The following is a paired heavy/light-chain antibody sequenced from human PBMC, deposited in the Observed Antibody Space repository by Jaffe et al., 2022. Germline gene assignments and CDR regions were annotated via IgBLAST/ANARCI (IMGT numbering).Light chain of an antibody. CDR3: QAWDSSTACVV. CDR2: QDS. Sequence: SYELTQPPSVSVSPGQTASITCSGDKLGDKYACWYQQKPGQSPVLVIYQDSKRPSGIPERFSGSNSGNTATLTISGTQAMDEADYYCQAWDSSTACVVFGGGTKLTVL. J-gene: IGLJ2*01. V-gene: IGLV3-1*01. CDR1: KLGDKY.
Heavy chain of an antibody. J-gene: IGHJ5*02. Sequence: QVQLQESGPGLVKPSETLSLTCAVSGYSISSGYYWGWIRQPPGKGLEWIGSIYHSGSTYYNPSLKSRVTISVDTSKNQFSLKLSSVTAADTAVYYCARADGGVRGVTNWFDPWGQGTLVTVSS. CDR2: IYHSGST. CDR3: ARADGGVRGVTNWFDP. V-gene: IGHV4-38-2*01. D-gene: IGHD3-10*01. CDR1: GYSISSGYY.